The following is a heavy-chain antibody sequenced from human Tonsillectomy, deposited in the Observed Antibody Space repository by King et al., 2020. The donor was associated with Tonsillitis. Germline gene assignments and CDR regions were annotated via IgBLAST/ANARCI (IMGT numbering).Heavy chain of an antibody. CDR3: ARHQLPNIDF. CDR1: GFTFTRYW. CDR2: IKQDGSEK. V-gene: IGHV3-7*01. D-gene: IGHD2-2*01. Sequence: QLVQSGGGLVQPGGSLRLSCAASGFTFTRYWMTWVRQAPGKGLEWVANIKQDGSEKYYVDSVKGRFTISRDSAKNSLYLQMSSLRADDTAVYYCARHQLPNIDFWGQGTLVTVSS. J-gene: IGHJ4*02.